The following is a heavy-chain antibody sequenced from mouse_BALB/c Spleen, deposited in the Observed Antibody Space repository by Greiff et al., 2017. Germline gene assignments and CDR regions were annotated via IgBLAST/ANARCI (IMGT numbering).Heavy chain of an antibody. J-gene: IGHJ1*01. CDR1: GFTFSNYW. Sequence: DVKVEESGGGLVQPGGSMKLSCVASGFTFSNYWMNWVRQSPEKGLEWVAEIRLKSNNYATHYAESVKGRFTISRDDSKSSVYLQMNNLRAEDTGIYYCTSVPYPFYWYFDVWGAGTTVTVSS. CDR2: IRLKSNNYAT. D-gene: IGHD2-10*01. CDR3: TSVPYPFYWYFDV. V-gene: IGHV6-6*02.